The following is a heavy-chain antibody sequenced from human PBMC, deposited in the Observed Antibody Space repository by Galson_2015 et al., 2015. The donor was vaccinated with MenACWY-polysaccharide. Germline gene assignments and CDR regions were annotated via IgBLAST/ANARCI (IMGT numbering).Heavy chain of an antibody. D-gene: IGHD3-10*01. V-gene: IGHV3-7*01. Sequence: SLRLSCAASGFTFSNYWMNWVRQAPGKGLEWVASIKHDGSEKNHADSVKGRFTISRDNAKNSLYLQMNSLRAEDTALYYCARERLVRELCFDYWGQGTLVTVSS. CDR2: IKHDGSEK. J-gene: IGHJ4*02. CDR3: ARERLVRELCFDY. CDR1: GFTFSNYW.